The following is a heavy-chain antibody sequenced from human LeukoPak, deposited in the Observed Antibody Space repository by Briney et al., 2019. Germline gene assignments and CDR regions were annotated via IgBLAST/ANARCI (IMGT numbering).Heavy chain of an antibody. D-gene: IGHD6-13*01. CDR2: IYPGDSDT. J-gene: IGHJ3*02. CDR3: ARSTAALDAFDI. Sequence: GESLKISCKGSGYSFTTYWIAWVRQMPGKGLEWMGIIYPGDSDTRYSPSFQGQVTISADKSISTAYLQWNSPKASDIAIYYCARSTAALDAFDIWGQGTMVTVSS. CDR1: GYSFTTYW. V-gene: IGHV5-51*01.